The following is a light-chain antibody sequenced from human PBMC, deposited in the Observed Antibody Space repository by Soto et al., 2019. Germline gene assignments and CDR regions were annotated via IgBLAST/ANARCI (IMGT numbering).Light chain of an antibody. Sequence: EIVMTQSPATLSVVPGEIATLSFSASQSISSNLAWYQQKPGQAPRLLTYGASTRATGIPARFSGSGSGTEFTLTISSLQSEDFAVYYCQQYNNWPRTFGQGTKVDIK. CDR2: GAS. V-gene: IGKV3-15*01. CDR3: QQYNNWPRT. J-gene: IGKJ1*01. CDR1: QSISSN.